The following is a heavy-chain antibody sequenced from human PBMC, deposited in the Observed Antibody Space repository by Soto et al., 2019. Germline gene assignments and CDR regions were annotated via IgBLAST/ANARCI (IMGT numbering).Heavy chain of an antibody. CDR3: GSVNGMDV. D-gene: IGHD6-6*01. Sequence: QVQLQESGPGLVEPSQTLSLTCTVSGVSLIGSRYYWSWIRQVPGKGLEWIGFTRYGGIPYHTPSFMSRATISVQASKTPFFLRLTSLTAADTAVYYCGSVNGMDVWGRGTTVIVSS. V-gene: IGHV4-31*03. CDR2: TRYGGIP. J-gene: IGHJ6*02. CDR1: GVSLIGSRYY.